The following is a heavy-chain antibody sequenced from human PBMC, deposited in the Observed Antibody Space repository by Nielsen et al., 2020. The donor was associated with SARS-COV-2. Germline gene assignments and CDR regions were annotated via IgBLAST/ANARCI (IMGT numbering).Heavy chain of an antibody. CDR3: ARDRGDGYNSGVDY. J-gene: IGHJ4*02. CDR2: INTNTGNP. Sequence: ASVKVSCKASGYTFNVYAMNWVRQAPGQGLEWMGWINTNTGNPTYAQGFTGRFVFSLDTSVSTAYLQIDRLEAEDTAAYYCARDRGDGYNSGVDYWGQGTLVTVSS. CDR1: GYTFNVYA. V-gene: IGHV7-4-1*01. D-gene: IGHD5-24*01.